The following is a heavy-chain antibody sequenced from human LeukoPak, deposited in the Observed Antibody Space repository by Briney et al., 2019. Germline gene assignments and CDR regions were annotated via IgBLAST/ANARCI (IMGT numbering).Heavy chain of an antibody. D-gene: IGHD6-19*01. V-gene: IGHV4-39*07. Sequence: SETLSLTCTVSGGSISSSSYYGDWIRQPPGKGLEWIGSIYYSGSTYYNPSLKSRVTISVDTSKDQFSLKLSSVTAADTAVYYCARDSAAVAGYYYFDYWGQGTLVTVSS. CDR3: ARDSAAVAGYYYFDY. CDR1: GGSISSSSYY. J-gene: IGHJ4*02. CDR2: IYYSGST.